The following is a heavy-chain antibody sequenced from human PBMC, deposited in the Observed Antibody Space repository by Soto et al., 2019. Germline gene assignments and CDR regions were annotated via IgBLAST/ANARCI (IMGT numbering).Heavy chain of an antibody. V-gene: IGHV1-8*01. CDR1: GYTFTSYD. J-gene: IGHJ5*02. D-gene: IGHD2-15*01. CDR2: MNPNSGNT. Sequence: SVKVSCKASGYTFTSYDINWVRQATVQGLEWMGWMNPNSGNTGYAQKFQGRVTMTRNTSISTAYMELSSLRSEDTAVYYCARAFPYCSGGSCYSADWFDPWGQGTLVTVSS. CDR3: ARAFPYCSGGSCYSADWFDP.